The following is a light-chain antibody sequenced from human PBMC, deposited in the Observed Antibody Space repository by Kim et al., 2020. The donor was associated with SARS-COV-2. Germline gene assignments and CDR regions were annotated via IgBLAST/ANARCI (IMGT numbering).Light chain of an antibody. CDR2: AAS. CDR3: QQSYSTPQT. CDR1: QSISSY. V-gene: IGKV1-39*01. J-gene: IGKJ1*01. Sequence: DIQMTQSPSSLSASVGDRVTITCRASQSISSYLNWYQQKPGKAPKLLIYAASSSQSGVPSRFSGSGSGTDFTLTISSPQPEDVATYYCQQSYSTPQTYGQGTKVDIK.